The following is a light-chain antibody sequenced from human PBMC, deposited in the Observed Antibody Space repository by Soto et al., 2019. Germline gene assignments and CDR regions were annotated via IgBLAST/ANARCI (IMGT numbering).Light chain of an antibody. CDR3: QQRHMWPIT. V-gene: IGKV3-11*01. CDR1: EMLYNF. J-gene: IGKJ5*01. CDR2: DAF. Sequence: DIVLTQAPATLSLSPGERATLSCRASEMLYNFLAWYQLRPGQVPRLLISDAFNRATGVPARFSGSGSGTDFTLTIDNVEPEDSAVYYCQQRHMWPITFGQGTRLEIK.